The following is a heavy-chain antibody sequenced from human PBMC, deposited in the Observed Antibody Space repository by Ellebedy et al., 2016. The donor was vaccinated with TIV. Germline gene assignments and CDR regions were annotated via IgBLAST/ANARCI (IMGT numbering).Heavy chain of an antibody. CDR2: IYYSGGT. J-gene: IGHJ1*01. V-gene: IGHV4-59*01. CDR3: ASGIYSSSPFQH. Sequence: MPSETLSLTCTVSGGSISSYYWSWIRQPTGKGLEWIGYIYYSGGTNYNPSLKSRVTISVDTSNTQFSLKLSSWTAADTAVYYCASGIYSSSPFQHWGQGTLVTVSS. CDR1: GGSISSYY. D-gene: IGHD6-13*01.